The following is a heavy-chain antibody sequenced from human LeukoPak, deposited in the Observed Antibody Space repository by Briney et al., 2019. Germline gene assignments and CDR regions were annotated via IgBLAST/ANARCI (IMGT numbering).Heavy chain of an antibody. Sequence: PGGSLRLSCSASGFTFSSYAMHWVRQAPGKGLEYVSAISNNGGSTYHADSVKGRFSISRDNSRNTPYLQMSSLRAEDTAVYYCVKGGYSSSWYNWFDPWGQGTLVTVSS. CDR3: VKGGYSSSWYNWFDP. V-gene: IGHV3-64D*09. CDR1: GFTFSSYA. D-gene: IGHD6-13*01. J-gene: IGHJ5*02. CDR2: ISNNGGST.